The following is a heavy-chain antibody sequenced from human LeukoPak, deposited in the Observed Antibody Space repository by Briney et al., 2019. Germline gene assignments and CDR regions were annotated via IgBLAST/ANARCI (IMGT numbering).Heavy chain of an antibody. CDR1: GYTFTSYG. V-gene: IGHV1-18*01. D-gene: IGHD2-2*01. CDR3: ARDICSSTSCYLVFDY. Sequence: GASVKVSCRASGYTFTSYGISWVRQAPGQGLEWMGWISAYNGNTNYAQKLQGRVTMTTDTSTSTAYMELRSLRSDDTALYYCARDICSSTSCYLVFDYWGQGTLVTVSS. CDR2: ISAYNGNT. J-gene: IGHJ4*02.